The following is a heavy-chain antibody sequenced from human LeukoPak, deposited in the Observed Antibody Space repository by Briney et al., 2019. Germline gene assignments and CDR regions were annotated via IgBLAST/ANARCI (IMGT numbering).Heavy chain of an antibody. J-gene: IGHJ6*02. Sequence: ASVKVSCKASGYTFTSYYMHWVRQAPGQGLEWMGIINPSGGSTSYAQKFQGRVTMTRDTSTSTVYMELSSLRSEDTAVYYCARNEVICSGGSCYDYGMDVWGQGTTVTVSS. CDR2: INPSGGST. V-gene: IGHV1-46*01. CDR1: GYTFTSYY. D-gene: IGHD2-15*01. CDR3: ARNEVICSGGSCYDYGMDV.